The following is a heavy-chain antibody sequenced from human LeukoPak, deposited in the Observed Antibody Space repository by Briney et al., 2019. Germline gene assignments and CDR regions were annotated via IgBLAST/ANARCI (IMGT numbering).Heavy chain of an antibody. CDR3: AKFGVKSRAYKRDCYYMDV. V-gene: IGHV3-23*01. CDR1: GFTFSSYA. Sequence: PGGSLRLSCAASGFTFSSYAMSWVRQAPGKGLEWVSAISGSGGSAYYADSVKGRFTISRDNSKNTLYLQMNSLRAEDTAVYYCAKFGVKSRAYKRDCYYMDVWGKGTTVTVSS. J-gene: IGHJ6*03. CDR2: ISGSGGSA. D-gene: IGHD2-8*01.